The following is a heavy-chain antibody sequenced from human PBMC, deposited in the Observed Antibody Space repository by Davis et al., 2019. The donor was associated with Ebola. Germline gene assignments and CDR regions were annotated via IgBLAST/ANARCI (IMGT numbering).Heavy chain of an antibody. J-gene: IGHJ4*02. D-gene: IGHD3-10*01. CDR2: IKSKTDGGTT. Sequence: GESLKISCAASGFTFSNAWMSWVRQAPGKGLEWVGRIKSKTDGGTTDYAAPVKGRFTISRDDSKNTLYLQMNSLKTEDTAVYYCTTGLTTYGSGREPFDYWGQGTLVTVSS. CDR3: TTGLTTYGSGREPFDY. CDR1: GFTFSNAW. V-gene: IGHV3-15*01.